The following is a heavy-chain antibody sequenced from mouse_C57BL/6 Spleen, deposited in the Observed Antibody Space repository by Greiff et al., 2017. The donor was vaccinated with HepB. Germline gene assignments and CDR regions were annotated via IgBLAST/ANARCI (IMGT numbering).Heavy chain of an antibody. CDR1: GYTFTSYW. D-gene: IGHD2-3*01. CDR2: IDPSDSET. J-gene: IGHJ4*01. Sequence: VQLQQSGAELVRPGSSVKLSCKASGYTFTSYWMHWVKQRPIQGLEWIGNIDPSDSETHYNQKFKDKATLTVDKSSSTAYMQLSSLTSEDSAVYYCAIRAGYYVYYYAMDYWGQGTSVTVSS. CDR3: AIRAGYYVYYYAMDY. V-gene: IGHV1-52*01.